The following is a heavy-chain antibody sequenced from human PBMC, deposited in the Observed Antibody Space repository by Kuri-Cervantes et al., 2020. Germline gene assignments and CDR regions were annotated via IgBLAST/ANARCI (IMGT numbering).Heavy chain of an antibody. CDR2: ISSSGSTI. Sequence: GGSLRLSCAASGFTFSDYYMSWIRQAPGKGLEWVSYISSSGSTIYYADSVKGRFTISRDNAKNSLYLQMNSLRAEDTAVYYCARDLEDIVVVPAAMNYYYYYMDVWGKGTTVTVSS. J-gene: IGHJ6*03. D-gene: IGHD2-2*01. CDR3: ARDLEDIVVVPAAMNYYYYYMDV. V-gene: IGHV3-11*04. CDR1: GFTFSDYY.